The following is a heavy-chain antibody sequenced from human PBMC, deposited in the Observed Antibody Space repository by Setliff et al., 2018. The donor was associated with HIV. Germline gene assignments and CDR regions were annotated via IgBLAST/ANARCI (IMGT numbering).Heavy chain of an antibody. D-gene: IGHD2-15*01. CDR3: TTDPLQGVVVVAATLGWFDP. J-gene: IGHJ5*02. CDR1: GFTFSDFW. CDR2: ISPDGSRN. V-gene: IGHV3-7*03. Sequence: PGGSLRLSCEASGFTFSDFWMHWVRQAPGKGLEWVASISPDGSRNYCVGSVKGRFTASRDNAKSSLYLQMNSLKTEDTAVYYCTTDPLQGVVVVAATLGWFDPWGQGTLVTVSS.